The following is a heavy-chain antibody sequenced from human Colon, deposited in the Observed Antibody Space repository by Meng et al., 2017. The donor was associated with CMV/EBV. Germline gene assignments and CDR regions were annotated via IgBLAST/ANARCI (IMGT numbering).Heavy chain of an antibody. Sequence: ASVKVSCKASGYIFTSYGISWPRQAPGQGLEWMGWISTHNGYTYYAQKFQDRVTMTTDTSTSTAYMDLRSLRSDDSAVYYCARYCSGGNCYSKPGLAKFFDLWGQGTLVTVSS. D-gene: IGHD2-15*01. V-gene: IGHV1-18*01. CDR2: ISTHNGYT. CDR1: GYIFTSYG. CDR3: ARYCSGGNCYSKPGLAKFFDL. J-gene: IGHJ4*02.